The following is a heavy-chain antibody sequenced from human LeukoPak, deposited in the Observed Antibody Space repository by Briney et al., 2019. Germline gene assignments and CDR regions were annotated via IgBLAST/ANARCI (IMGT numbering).Heavy chain of an antibody. CDR2: ISSSSSYI. CDR3: ARGYLGGFDY. CDR1: GFTFSSYF. Sequence: GSLRLSCAASGFTFSSYFMHWVRQAPGKGLEWVSSISSSSSYIYYADSVKGRFTISRDNAKNSLYLQMNSLRAEDTAVYYCARGYLGGFDYWGQGTLVTVSS. V-gene: IGHV3-21*01. D-gene: IGHD2-15*01. J-gene: IGHJ4*02.